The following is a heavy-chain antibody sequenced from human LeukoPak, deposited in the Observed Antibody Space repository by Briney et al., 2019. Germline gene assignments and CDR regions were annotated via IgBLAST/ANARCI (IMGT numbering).Heavy chain of an antibody. V-gene: IGHV1-2*02. CDR3: ARALTVGGYYYYMDV. CDR2: INPNSGGT. D-gene: IGHD4-23*01. CDR1: GYTFTGYY. Sequence: GASVKVSCKASGYTFTGYYMHWVRQAPGQGLEWMGWINPNSGGTNYAQKFQGRVTMTRDTSISTAYMELSRLRSDDTAVYYCARALTVGGYYYYMDVWGKGTTVTVSS. J-gene: IGHJ6*03.